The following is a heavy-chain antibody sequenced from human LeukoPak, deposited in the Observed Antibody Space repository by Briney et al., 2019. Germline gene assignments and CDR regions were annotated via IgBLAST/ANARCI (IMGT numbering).Heavy chain of an antibody. Sequence: ASVKVSCKASGYTFTSYDINWVRQATGQGLEWMGWTKPNSGNTGYAQKFQGRVTMTRNTSISTAYMELSSLRSEDTAVYYCAADGYGSGSYYKYFVWGQGTLVTVSS. CDR3: AADGYGSGSYYKYFV. CDR1: GYTFTSYD. CDR2: TKPNSGNT. D-gene: IGHD3-10*01. V-gene: IGHV1-8*01. J-gene: IGHJ4*02.